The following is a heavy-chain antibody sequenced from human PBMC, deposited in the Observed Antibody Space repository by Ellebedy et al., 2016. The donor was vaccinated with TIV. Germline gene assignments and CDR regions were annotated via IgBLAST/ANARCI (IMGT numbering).Heavy chain of an antibody. J-gene: IGHJ4*02. Sequence: ASVKVSCKASGYTFTSYGISWVRQAPGQGLEWMGWISTYNHYTTYAPKFQGRVTMSTDTSTSTWYMELRSLSPDDTAVYYCARRTSYYYFDSWGQGTLVTISS. CDR3: ARRTSYYYFDS. V-gene: IGHV1-18*04. CDR2: ISTYNHYT. CDR1: GYTFTSYG. D-gene: IGHD1-26*01.